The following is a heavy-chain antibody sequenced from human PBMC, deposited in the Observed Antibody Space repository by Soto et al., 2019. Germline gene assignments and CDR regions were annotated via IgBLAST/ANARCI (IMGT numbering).Heavy chain of an antibody. V-gene: IGHV4-34*01. CDR1: GGSFSGYY. J-gene: IGHJ4*02. CDR2: INHSGST. D-gene: IGHD3-3*01. CDR3: ARGWLQCEYYDFWSGYYSR. Sequence: SETLSLTCAVYGGSFSGYYWSWIRQPPGKGLEWIGEINHSGSTNYNPSLKSRVTISVDTSKNQFSLKLSSVTAADTAVYYCARGWLQCEYYDFWSGYYSRWGQGTLVTVSS.